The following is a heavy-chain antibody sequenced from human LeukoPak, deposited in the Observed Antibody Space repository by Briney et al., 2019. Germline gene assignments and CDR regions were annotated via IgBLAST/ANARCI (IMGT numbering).Heavy chain of an antibody. CDR1: GYTFTGYY. CDR3: RTDRYGDYGDYIDY. Sequence: ASVKVSCKASGYTFTGYYMHWVRQAPGQGLEWMGWINPNSGGTNYAQKFQGRVTMTRDTSISTAYMELSRLRSDDAAVYYCRTDRYGDYGDYIDYWGQGTLVTVSS. V-gene: IGHV1-2*02. D-gene: IGHD4-17*01. J-gene: IGHJ4*02. CDR2: INPNSGGT.